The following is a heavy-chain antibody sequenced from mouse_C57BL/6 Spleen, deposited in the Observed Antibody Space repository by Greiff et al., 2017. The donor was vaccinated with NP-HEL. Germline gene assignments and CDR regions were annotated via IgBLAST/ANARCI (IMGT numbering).Heavy chain of an antibody. CDR1: GYSITSGYY. V-gene: IGHV3-6*01. CDR2: ISYDGSN. Sequence: EVKLQESGPGLVKPSQSLSLTCSVTGYSITSGYYWKWIRQFPGNKLEWMGYISYDGSNNYNPSLKNRISITRDTSKNQFFLKLNSVTTEDTATYYCARDAPPYGDFDYWGQGTTLTVSS. D-gene: IGHD1-1*02. CDR3: ARDAPPYGDFDY. J-gene: IGHJ2*01.